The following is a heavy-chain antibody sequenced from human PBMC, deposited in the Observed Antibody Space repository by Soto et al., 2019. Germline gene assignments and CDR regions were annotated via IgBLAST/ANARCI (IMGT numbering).Heavy chain of an antibody. Sequence: GGSLRLSCAASGFSFSDYGMHWVRQAPGKGLEWVAVISYDGSNKYYADSVKGRFTISRDNSKNTLYLQMNSLRAEDTAVYCCAKDGGYRWYFDLWGRGTLVTVSS. D-gene: IGHD1-1*01. J-gene: IGHJ2*01. CDR3: AKDGGYRWYFDL. CDR2: ISYDGSNK. V-gene: IGHV3-30*18. CDR1: GFSFSDYG.